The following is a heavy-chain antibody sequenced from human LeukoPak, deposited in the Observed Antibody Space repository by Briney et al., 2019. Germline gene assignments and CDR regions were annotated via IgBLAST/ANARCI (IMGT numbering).Heavy chain of an antibody. J-gene: IGHJ5*02. V-gene: IGHV3-33*03. CDR1: GFTFSSYG. CDR2: IWYDGSNK. D-gene: IGHD2-15*01. Sequence: HPGGSLRLSCAASGFTFSSYGMHWVRQAPGKGLEWVAVIWYDGSNKYYADSVKGRFTISRDNAKNSLYLQMSNLRGEDTAMYYCTRPPLGYCTGGSCSFDPWGQGTLVIVSS. CDR3: TRPPLGYCTGGSCSFDP.